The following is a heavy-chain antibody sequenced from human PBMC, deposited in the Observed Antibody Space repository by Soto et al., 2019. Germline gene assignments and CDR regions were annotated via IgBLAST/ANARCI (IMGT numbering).Heavy chain of an antibody. Sequence: PGGALRLSCAASGFTFSSYAMSWVRQAPGKGLEWVSAISGSGGSTYYADSVKGRFTISRDNSKNTLYLQMNSLRAEDTAVYYCAKRLAAAGYYYYGMDVWGQGTTVNVSS. J-gene: IGHJ6*02. V-gene: IGHV3-23*01. CDR2: ISGSGGST. CDR1: GFTFSSYA. D-gene: IGHD6-13*01. CDR3: AKRLAAAGYYYYGMDV.